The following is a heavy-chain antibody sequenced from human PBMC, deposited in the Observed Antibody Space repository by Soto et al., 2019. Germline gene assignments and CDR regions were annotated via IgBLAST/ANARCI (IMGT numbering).Heavy chain of an antibody. D-gene: IGHD1-26*01. CDR1: GRTFNMNADF. CDR3: VKRSLLMAPT. J-gene: IGHJ4*02. Sequence: PSETLSLTCTVSGRTFNMNADFWYLAWIRQPPGKGLEWIGSIDNGGNTHYNAPLKSRVIISADTSKNQFSLSLNSVTAADTAVYYCVKRSLLMAPTWGQGIQVNVSS. CDR2: IDNGGNT. V-gene: IGHV4-39*01.